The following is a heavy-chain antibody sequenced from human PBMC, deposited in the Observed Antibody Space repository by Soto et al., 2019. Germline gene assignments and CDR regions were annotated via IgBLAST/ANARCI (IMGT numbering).Heavy chain of an antibody. Sequence: PSEMLSLTCAVCGGSISSGGYYWSWIRQPPGKGLEWIGYIYYSGSTNYNPSLKSRVTISVDTSKNQFSLKLTSVTAADTAVYYCARYYDSSGYYYFDYWGQGTLVTVSS. CDR3: ARYYDSSGYYYFDY. V-gene: IGHV4-61*08. J-gene: IGHJ4*02. CDR1: GGSISSGGYY. D-gene: IGHD3-22*01. CDR2: IYYSGST.